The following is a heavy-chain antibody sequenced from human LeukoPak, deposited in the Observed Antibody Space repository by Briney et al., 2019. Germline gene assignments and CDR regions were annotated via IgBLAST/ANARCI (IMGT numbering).Heavy chain of an antibody. CDR1: GFTFDDYD. Sequence: GGSLRLSCTPSGFTFDDYDMAWVRQAPEKGLEWVSFIRNKVNDGTTEYSASVKGRFTISKDPSKTLAYLQMNSLKTENTGVYYCTRDPSRRHDYWGQGTPVTVSS. V-gene: IGHV3-49*04. CDR3: TRDPSRRHDY. D-gene: IGHD2-2*01. J-gene: IGHJ4*02. CDR2: IRNKVNDGTT.